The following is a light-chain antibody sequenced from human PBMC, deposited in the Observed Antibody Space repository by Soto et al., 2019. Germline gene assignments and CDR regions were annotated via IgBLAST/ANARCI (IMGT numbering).Light chain of an antibody. Sequence: QLSQSPSSLSASVGDKVTNICQASQDISNYLNWYQQKPGKAPKLLIYAASSLQSGVPSRFSGSGSGTDFTLTISSLQPEDFATYYCLQDYNYPWTFGQGAKV. CDR3: LQDYNYPWT. J-gene: IGKJ1*01. CDR2: AAS. V-gene: IGKV1-6*01. CDR1: QDISNY.